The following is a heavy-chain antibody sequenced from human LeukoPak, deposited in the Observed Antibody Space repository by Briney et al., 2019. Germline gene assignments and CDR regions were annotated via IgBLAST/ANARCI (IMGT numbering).Heavy chain of an antibody. CDR1: GFTFSSNA. D-gene: IGHD3-9*01. Sequence: PGGSLRLSCAASGFTFSSNAMSWVRQAPGKGLEWVLAVSVSADSTYYADSVKGRFTISRDNSRNMVYLQMNSLRAEDTAIYYCAKASPYYDVLTGYYYYFDYWGQGILVTVSS. CDR3: AKASPYYDVLTGYYYYFDY. J-gene: IGHJ4*02. V-gene: IGHV3-23*01. CDR2: VSVSADST.